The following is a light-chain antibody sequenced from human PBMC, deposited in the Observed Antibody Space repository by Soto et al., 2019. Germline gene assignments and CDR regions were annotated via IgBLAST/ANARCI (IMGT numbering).Light chain of an antibody. CDR1: QSVSTN. J-gene: IGKJ4*01. Sequence: EIVMTQSPGTLSVSPGERATLSCRASQSVSTNLAWHQQKPGQAPRLLIYGASTRASGIPARFSGGGSGTEFTLTISSLQSEDFAVYYCQQYNNWPLTFGGGTKVDI. CDR3: QQYNNWPLT. V-gene: IGKV3D-15*01. CDR2: GAS.